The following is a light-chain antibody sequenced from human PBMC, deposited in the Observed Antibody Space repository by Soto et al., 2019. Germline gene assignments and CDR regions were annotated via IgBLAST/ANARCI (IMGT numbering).Light chain of an antibody. J-gene: IGLJ3*02. Sequence: QSVLTQPPSASGTPGQRVTISCSGSSSNIGSSYVYWYQQVPGTAPKLLIYYNNERPSGVPDRVSGSKSGTSASLAISGLRSEDEADYYCAAWDDSLSGHWVFGGGTKLTVL. CDR2: YNN. CDR1: SSNIGSSY. V-gene: IGLV1-47*02. CDR3: AAWDDSLSGHWV.